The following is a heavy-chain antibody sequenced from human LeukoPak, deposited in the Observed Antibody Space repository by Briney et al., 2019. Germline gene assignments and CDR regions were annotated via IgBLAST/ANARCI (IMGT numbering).Heavy chain of an antibody. CDR1: GFTFSSYA. CDR3: AREQGALDS. Sequence: GGSLRLSCAASGFTFSSYAMSWVRQAPGKGLEWVSVIYSGGSTYYADAVKGRFTISRDNSKNTLYLQMNSLRAGDTAVYYCAREQGALDSWGQGTLVTVSS. V-gene: IGHV3-53*01. J-gene: IGHJ4*02. CDR2: IYSGGST.